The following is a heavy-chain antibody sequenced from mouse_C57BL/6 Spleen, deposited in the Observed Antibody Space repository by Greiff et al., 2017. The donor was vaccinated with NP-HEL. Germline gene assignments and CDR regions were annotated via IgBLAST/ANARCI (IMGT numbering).Heavy chain of an antibody. D-gene: IGHD4-1*01. V-gene: IGHV5-4*01. J-gene: IGHJ1*03. CDR3: AREGELGTYWYFDV. CDR1: GFTFSSYA. CDR2: ISDGGSYT. Sequence: EVQGVESGGGLVKPGGSLKLSCAASGFTFSSYAMSWVRQTPEKRLEWVATISDGGSYTYYPDNVKGRFTISRDNAKNNLYLQMSHLKSEDTAMYYCAREGELGTYWYFDVWGTGTTVTVSS.